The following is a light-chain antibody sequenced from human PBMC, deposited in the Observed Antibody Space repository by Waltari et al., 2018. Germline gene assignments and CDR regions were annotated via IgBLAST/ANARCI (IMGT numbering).Light chain of an antibody. CDR1: SRDVATYKY. J-gene: IGLJ3*02. V-gene: IGLV2-14*01. CDR3: TSYTTSTTWV. Sequence: QSALTQPASVSGSPGQSVTISCTGSSRDVATYKYVSWYQQHPGKVPTRMIYEVSNRPSGVSNRFAGSKSGNTASLTISGLQAEDEADYYCTSYTTSTTWVFGGGTKLTVL. CDR2: EVS.